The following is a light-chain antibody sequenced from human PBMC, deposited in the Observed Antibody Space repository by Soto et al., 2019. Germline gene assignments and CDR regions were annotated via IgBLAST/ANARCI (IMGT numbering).Light chain of an antibody. V-gene: IGKV1-9*01. J-gene: IGKJ5*01. Sequence: IQFTQSPSSLSSSVGDRVTITCRASQGISSYLAWYQQKPGKAPKLLIYAASTFQSGVPSRFSGSGSGTDFTLTISSLQPEDFATYYGQQLNSYPITFGQGTRLEIK. CDR3: QQLNSYPIT. CDR2: AAS. CDR1: QGISSY.